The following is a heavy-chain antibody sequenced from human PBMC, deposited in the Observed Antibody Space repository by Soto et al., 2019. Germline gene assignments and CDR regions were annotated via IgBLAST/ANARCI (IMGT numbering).Heavy chain of an antibody. D-gene: IGHD3-22*01. CDR2: INPNSGGT. J-gene: IGHJ6*02. CDR3: ARGGRNYYDSSGQYYYYYYGMDV. Sequence: ASVKVSCKASGYTFTGYYMHWVRQAPGQGLEWMGWINPNSGGTNYAQKFQGRVTMTRDTSISTAYMELSRLRSDDTAVYYCARGGRNYYDSSGQYYYYYYGMDVWGQGTKVTVSS. CDR1: GYTFTGYY. V-gene: IGHV1-2*02.